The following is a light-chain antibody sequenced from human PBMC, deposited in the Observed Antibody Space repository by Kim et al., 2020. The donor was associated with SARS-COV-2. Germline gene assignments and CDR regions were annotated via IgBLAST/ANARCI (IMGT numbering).Light chain of an antibody. CDR1: SSDVGAYGF. CDR3: SSYTTSSTVV. J-gene: IGLJ2*01. V-gene: IGLV2-14*03. CDR2: DVF. Sequence: GQSFTISCPGTSSDVGAYGFVSWYQQHPGKAPELIIYDVFNRPSGVSNRFSGSKSGNTASLTISGLQAEDEADYYCSSYTTSSTVVFGGGTQLTVL.